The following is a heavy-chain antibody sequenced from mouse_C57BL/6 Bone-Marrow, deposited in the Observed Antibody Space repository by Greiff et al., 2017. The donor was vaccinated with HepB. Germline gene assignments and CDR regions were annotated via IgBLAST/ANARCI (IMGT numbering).Heavy chain of an antibody. CDR1: GFNIKDYY. V-gene: IGHV1-80*01. CDR3: ARWGSSPLT. Sequence: QVQLKESGAELVRPGASVKLSCTASGFNIKDYYMHWVKQRPEQGLEWIGQIYPGDGDTNYNGKFKGKATLTADKSSSTAYMQLSSLTSEDSAVYFCARWGSSPLTGGQGTTLTVSS. D-gene: IGHD1-1*01. J-gene: IGHJ2*01. CDR2: IYPGDGDT.